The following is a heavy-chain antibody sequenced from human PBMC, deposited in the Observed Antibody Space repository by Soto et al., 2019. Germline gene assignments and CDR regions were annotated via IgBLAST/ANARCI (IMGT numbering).Heavy chain of an antibody. D-gene: IGHD3-22*01. V-gene: IGHV3-30*04. CDR3: ARADSIGYYWGAFDI. Sequence: GGSLRLSCAASGFTFSSYAMNWVRQAPGKGLEWVAVISYNGSKKYYADSVKGRFTISRDNSKNTLYLQMNSLRAEDTAVYYCARADSIGYYWGAFDIWGQGTMVTVSS. J-gene: IGHJ3*02. CDR1: GFTFSSYA. CDR2: ISYNGSKK.